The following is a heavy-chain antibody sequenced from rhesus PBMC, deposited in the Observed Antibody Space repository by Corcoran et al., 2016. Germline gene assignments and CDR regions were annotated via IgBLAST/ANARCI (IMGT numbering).Heavy chain of an antibody. D-gene: IGHD2-21*01. CDR2: IYGSIGST. CDR1: GYSISSNY. Sequence: QVQLQESDPGLVKPSETLSLTCAVSGYSISSNYCSWIRQPPGEGLEWIGYIYGSIGSTYYNPSLKSRLTSSTDTSQNQFSLKLSSVTAADTAAYYWARDCTGSGCYGAFDFWGQGVRVTVSS. J-gene: IGHJ3*01. V-gene: IGHV4-147*01. CDR3: ARDCTGSGCYGAFDF.